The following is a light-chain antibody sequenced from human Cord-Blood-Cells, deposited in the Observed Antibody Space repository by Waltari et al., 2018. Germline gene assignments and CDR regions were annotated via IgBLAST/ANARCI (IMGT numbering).Light chain of an antibody. Sequence: EIVLTQSPGTLSLSQGERATLSCRASQSVSSSYLAWYQQTPGQAPRLLIYGASSRATGIPDRFSGSGSGTDFTLTISRLEPEDFAVYYCQQYGSSQITFGQGTRLEIK. CDR2: GAS. J-gene: IGKJ5*01. CDR1: QSVSSSY. CDR3: QQYGSSQIT. V-gene: IGKV3-20*01.